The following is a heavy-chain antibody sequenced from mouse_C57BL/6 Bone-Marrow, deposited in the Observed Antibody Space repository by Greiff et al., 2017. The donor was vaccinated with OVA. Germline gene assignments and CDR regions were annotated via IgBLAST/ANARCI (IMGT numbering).Heavy chain of an antibody. CDR2: INPNNGGT. Sequence: EVQLQQSGPELVKPGASVKISCKASGYTFTDYYMNWVKQSHGKSLEWIGDINPNNGGTSYNQKFKGKATLTVDKSSSTAYMELRSLTSEDSAVYYGARIYYGNSYWYFDVWGTGTTVTVSS. J-gene: IGHJ1*03. V-gene: IGHV1-26*01. CDR1: GYTFTDYY. D-gene: IGHD2-1*01. CDR3: ARIYYGNSYWYFDV.